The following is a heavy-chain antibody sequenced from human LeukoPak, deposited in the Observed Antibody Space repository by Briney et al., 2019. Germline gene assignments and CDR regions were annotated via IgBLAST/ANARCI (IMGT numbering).Heavy chain of an antibody. J-gene: IGHJ4*02. CDR2: ISWNSGGI. D-gene: IGHD6-19*01. CDR1: GFIFDDYA. CDR3: ARRNSSGFFDY. Sequence: GRSLRLSCAASGFIFDDYAMHWVRQAPGKGLEWVSGISWNSGGIGYADSVKGRFTISRDNAKNTLYLQMNSLRAEDTAVYYCARRNSSGFFDYWGQGTLVTVSS. V-gene: IGHV3-9*01.